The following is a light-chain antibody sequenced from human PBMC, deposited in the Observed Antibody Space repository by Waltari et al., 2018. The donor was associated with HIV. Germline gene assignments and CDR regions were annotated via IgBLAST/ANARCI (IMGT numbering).Light chain of an antibody. CDR3: QSYDSGLSAYV. V-gene: IGLV1-40*01. Sequence: QSVLTQPPSVSGAPGQRVTISCTGSSSNIGAGYDVHWFQQLPGTAPKLLTYGNTNRPSGVPDRFSGSKSGTSASLAITGLQAEDEADYYCQSYDSGLSAYVFGTGTKVTVL. CDR2: GNT. CDR1: SSNIGAGYD. J-gene: IGLJ1*01.